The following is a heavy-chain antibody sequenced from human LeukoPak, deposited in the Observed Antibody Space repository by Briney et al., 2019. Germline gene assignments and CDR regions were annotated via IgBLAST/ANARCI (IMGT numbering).Heavy chain of an antibody. CDR3: ARGIWSSHNKEYFFDY. J-gene: IGHJ4*02. Sequence: ASVKVSCTASGFSFSQHAMNWVRQAPGQRLEWMEWINAGNGKTKYSQKLQDRGTITRDTSASTTYMELNSLRSEDTAIYYCARGIWSSHNKEYFFDYWGQGTLVTISS. CDR2: INAGNGKT. CDR1: GFSFSQHA. V-gene: IGHV1-3*01. D-gene: IGHD2-21*01.